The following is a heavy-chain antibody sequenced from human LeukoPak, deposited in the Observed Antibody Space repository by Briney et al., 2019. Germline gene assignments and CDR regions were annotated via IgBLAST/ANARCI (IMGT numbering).Heavy chain of an antibody. CDR3: ARPRLLYGSGPILV. J-gene: IGHJ4*02. Sequence: SETLSLTCTVSGGSISRSNYYWGWIRQPPGKGLEWIGYIYYSGSTNYNPSLKSRVAISVDTSKNQFSLNLTSVTAADTAVYYCARPRLLYGSGPILVWGQGNLVTVSS. CDR1: GGSISRSNYY. D-gene: IGHD3-10*01. V-gene: IGHV4-61*05. CDR2: IYYSGST.